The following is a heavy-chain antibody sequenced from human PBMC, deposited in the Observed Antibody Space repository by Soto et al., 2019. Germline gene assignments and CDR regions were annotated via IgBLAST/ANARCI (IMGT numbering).Heavy chain of an antibody. J-gene: IGHJ6*03. D-gene: IGHD3-3*01. CDR2: IYPGDSDT. V-gene: IGHV5-51*01. CDR1: GYSFTSYW. CDR3: ARLTYYDFWSGYYDAGPRNYYMDV. Sequence: GESLKISCKGSGYSFTSYWIGWVRQMPGKGLEWMGIIYPGDSDTRYSPSFQGQVTISADKSISTAYLQWSSLKASDTAMYYCARLTYYDFWSGYYDAGPRNYYMDVWGKGTTVTVSS.